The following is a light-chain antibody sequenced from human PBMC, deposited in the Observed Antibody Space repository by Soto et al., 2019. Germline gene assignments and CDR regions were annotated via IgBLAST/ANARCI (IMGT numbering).Light chain of an antibody. Sequence: DIPMTQSPSTLSASVGDRVTITCRASQSISRLLAWYQQKPGRAPTLLIYKASTLESGVPSRFSGSGSGTEFSLTISSLQPDDFATYYCQQYNSYPLTFGQGTRLEIK. CDR3: QQYNSYPLT. J-gene: IGKJ5*01. CDR1: QSISRL. V-gene: IGKV1-5*03. CDR2: KAS.